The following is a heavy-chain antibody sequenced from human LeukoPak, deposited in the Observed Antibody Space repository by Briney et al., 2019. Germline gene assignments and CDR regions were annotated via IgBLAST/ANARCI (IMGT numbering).Heavy chain of an antibody. V-gene: IGHV1-69*05. J-gene: IGHJ5*02. CDR2: IIPIFGTA. CDR3: ARESPYDFWSGYYSNWFDP. D-gene: IGHD3-3*01. Sequence: ASVKVSCKASGGTFSSYAISWVRQAPGQGLEWMGGIIPIFGTANYAQKFQGRVTITTDESTSTAYMELSSLRSEDTAVYYCARESPYDFWSGYYSNWFDPRGQGTLVTVSS. CDR1: GGTFSSYA.